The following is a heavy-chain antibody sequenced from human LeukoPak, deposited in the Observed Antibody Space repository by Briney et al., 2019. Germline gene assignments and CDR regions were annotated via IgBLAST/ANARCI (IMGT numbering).Heavy chain of an antibody. CDR3: ARLKYGTSSGYYDY. D-gene: IGHD2-2*01. J-gene: IGHJ4*02. CDR2: IDPSDSYV. V-gene: IGHV5-10-1*01. Sequence: GESLRISFKGSGYSFTYYWITWVRQMPGKGLEWIGGIDPSDSYVNNSPSFQGHVTISVDKSITTAYLQWSSLKASDTAIYYCARLKYGTSSGYYDYWGQGTLVTVSS. CDR1: GYSFTYYW.